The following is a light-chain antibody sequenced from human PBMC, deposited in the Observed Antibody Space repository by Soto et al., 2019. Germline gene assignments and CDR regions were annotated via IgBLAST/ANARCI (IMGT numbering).Light chain of an antibody. CDR1: SSDIGGYDY. J-gene: IGLJ3*02. V-gene: IGLV2-14*01. CDR3: SSYINNNTPV. Sequence: QSALTQPDSVSGSPGQSITVSCTGTSSDIGGYDYVSWYQHHPGTAPKLMIFEVSNRPSGVSNRFSGSKSGNTASLTISGLQAEDEAYYYCSSYINNNTPVFGGGTKVTVL. CDR2: EVS.